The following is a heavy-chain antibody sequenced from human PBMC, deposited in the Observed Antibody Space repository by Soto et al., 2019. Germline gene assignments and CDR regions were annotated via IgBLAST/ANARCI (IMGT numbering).Heavy chain of an antibody. Sequence: XXSLRLSCAAARFTFVNYNVHWVRQAPGKGLEWVAVIXYDGSXTHYADYVKGXXTVSRDNXXNTLYLQMNSLRAEDTAVYYCAKDDKDPDEFDIWGQGTMVTVSS. J-gene: IGHJ3*02. V-gene: IGHV3-30*18. CDR1: RFTFVNYN. CDR3: AKDDKDPDEFDI. CDR2: IXYDGSXT.